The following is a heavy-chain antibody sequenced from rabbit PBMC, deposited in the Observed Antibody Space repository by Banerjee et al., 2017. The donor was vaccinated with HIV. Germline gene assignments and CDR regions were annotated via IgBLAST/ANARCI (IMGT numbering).Heavy chain of an antibody. D-gene: IGHD1-1*01. Sequence: QSLEESGGDLVKPGASLTLTCTASGFSLSTYYYMCWVRQAPGKGLEWIACIELGSSGFTYFASWAKGRFTISKTSSTTVTLHMTSLTAADTATYFCARDTSSSFSSYGMDLWGQGTLVTVS. V-gene: IGHV1S40*01. CDR2: IELGSSGFT. CDR3: ARDTSSSFSSYGMDL. J-gene: IGHJ6*01. CDR1: GFSLSTYYY.